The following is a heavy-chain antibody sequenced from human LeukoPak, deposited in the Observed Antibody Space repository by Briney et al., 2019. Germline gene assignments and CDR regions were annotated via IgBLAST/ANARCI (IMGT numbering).Heavy chain of an antibody. Sequence: SETLSLTCAVSGGSISSGGYSWSWIRQPPGKGLEWIGYIYHSGSTYYNPSLKSRVTISVDRSKNQFSLKLSSVTAADTAVYYCARVPGTYYFDYWGQGTLVTVSS. CDR1: GGSISSGGYS. D-gene: IGHD6-13*01. CDR2: IYHSGST. J-gene: IGHJ4*02. CDR3: ARVPGTYYFDY. V-gene: IGHV4-30-2*01.